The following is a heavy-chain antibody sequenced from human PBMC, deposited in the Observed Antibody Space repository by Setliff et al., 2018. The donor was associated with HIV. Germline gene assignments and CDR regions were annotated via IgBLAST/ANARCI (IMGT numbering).Heavy chain of an antibody. CDR2: IYTSGRT. D-gene: IGHD5-18*01. CDR3: ARSPGVDTNMAFDY. Sequence: PSETLSLTCTVSGGSISSGSHYWSWIRQPAGKGLEWIGLIYTSGRTNYNPSLKSRVTISVDRSKNQFSLNLSSVTAADTAVYYRARSPGVDTNMAFDYWGRGTLVTVSS. CDR1: GGSISSGSHY. J-gene: IGHJ4*02. V-gene: IGHV4-61*02.